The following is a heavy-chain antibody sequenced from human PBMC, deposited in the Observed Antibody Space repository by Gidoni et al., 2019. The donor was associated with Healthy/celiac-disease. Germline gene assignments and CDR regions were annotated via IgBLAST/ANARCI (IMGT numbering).Heavy chain of an antibody. Sequence: SGPTMVKPTQTLTLTCTFSGFSLSTSGVGVGWIRHPPGKALEWLAIIYWNDDKSYSPSLKSRVTITKFTSKNQVVLTMTNMDPVDTATYYCAHYQWEPPQYWGQGPLVTVSS. CDR3: AHYQWEPPQY. CDR1: GFSLSTSGVG. D-gene: IGHD1-26*01. V-gene: IGHV2-5*01. CDR2: IYWNDDK. J-gene: IGHJ4*02.